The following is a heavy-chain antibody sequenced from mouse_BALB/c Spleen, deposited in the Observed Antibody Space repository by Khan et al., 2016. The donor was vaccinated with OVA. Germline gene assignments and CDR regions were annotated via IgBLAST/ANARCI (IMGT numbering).Heavy chain of an antibody. V-gene: IGHV5-6*01. CDR3: ASHLTGSFAY. CDR1: GFTFSAYS. D-gene: IGHD4-1*01. CDR2: ISSGADYT. Sequence: EVQLVESGGDLVKPGGSLKLSCAASGFTFSAYSMSWVRQTPDKRLEWVATISSGADYTYYPDGVKGRFTISRDNAKNTLYLQMSSLKSEDTAMYYCASHLTGSFAYWGQETLVTVSA. J-gene: IGHJ3*01.